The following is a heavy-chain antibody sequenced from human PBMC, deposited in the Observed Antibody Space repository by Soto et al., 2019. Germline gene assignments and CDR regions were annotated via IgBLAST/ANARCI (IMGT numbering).Heavy chain of an antibody. CDR3: AKGASTTGFAFNDY. Sequence: DVQLVESGGGLVQPGRSLRLSCAASGFIFDEYAMHWVRQAPGKGLEWVSSISWNSGNIGYADSVKGRFTISRDNAKNSLYLQMNSVRGEDTAFYYSAKGASTTGFAFNDYWCQGTLVTVSS. J-gene: IGHJ4*02. CDR1: GFIFDEYA. CDR2: ISWNSGNI. V-gene: IGHV3-9*01. D-gene: IGHD4-17*01.